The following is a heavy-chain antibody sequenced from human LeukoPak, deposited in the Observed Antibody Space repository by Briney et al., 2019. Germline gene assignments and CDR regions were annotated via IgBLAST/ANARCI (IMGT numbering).Heavy chain of an antibody. CDR1: GFTFSSYA. CDR3: AKVRGGSGWEDDAFDI. Sequence: PGGSLGLSCAASGFTFSSYAMSWVRQAPGKGLEWVSVLSGSGGNTYYADSVKGRFTISRDNSKNTLYLQMSSLRAEDTAVYYCAKVRGGSGWEDDAFDIWGQGTMVTVSS. D-gene: IGHD6-19*01. J-gene: IGHJ3*02. V-gene: IGHV3-23*01. CDR2: LSGSGGNT.